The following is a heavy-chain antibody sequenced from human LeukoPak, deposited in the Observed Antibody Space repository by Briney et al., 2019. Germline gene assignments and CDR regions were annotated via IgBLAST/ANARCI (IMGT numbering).Heavy chain of an antibody. Sequence: GASVNVSCKVSGYSLTEISMHWVRQAPGKGLEWMGGFDPEDGETIYAQKFQGRVTMTEDTSTDTAYMELSSLRSEDTAVYYCARDLHSSSWYVVGDSVAGSFDYWGQGTLVTVFS. J-gene: IGHJ4*02. CDR1: GYSLTEIS. V-gene: IGHV1-24*01. CDR3: ARDLHSSSWYVVGDSVAGSFDY. CDR2: FDPEDGET. D-gene: IGHD6-13*01.